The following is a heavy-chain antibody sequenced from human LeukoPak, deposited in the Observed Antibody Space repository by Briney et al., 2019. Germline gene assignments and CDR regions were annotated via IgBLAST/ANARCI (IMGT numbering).Heavy chain of an antibody. CDR1: GGSISSSSYY. Sequence: SETLSLTCTVPGGSISSSSYYWGWIRQPPGKGLEWIGSIYYSGSTYYNPSLKSRVTISVDTSKNQFSLKLSSVTAADTAVYYCARRRYSSSWGVDYWGQGTLVTVSS. CDR3: ARRRYSSSWGVDY. D-gene: IGHD6-13*01. V-gene: IGHV4-39*01. J-gene: IGHJ4*02. CDR2: IYYSGST.